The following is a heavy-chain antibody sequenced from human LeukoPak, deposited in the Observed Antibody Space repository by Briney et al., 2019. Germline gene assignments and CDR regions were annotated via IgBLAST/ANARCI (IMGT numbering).Heavy chain of an antibody. CDR1: VDSDSLISAA. CDR3: ARDLDSTSSVHYYYYGMDV. Sequence: SQTLSLTCALSVDSDSLISAACNWIRQSPSRGLEWLGRTYYRSKWCNDYAVSVKRLITIHPDTSKNQFSLQLNSVTPEDTAVYYCARDLDSTSSVHYYYYGMDVWGQGTTVTVSS. J-gene: IGHJ6*02. V-gene: IGHV6-1*01. CDR2: TYYRSKWCN. D-gene: IGHD6-6*01.